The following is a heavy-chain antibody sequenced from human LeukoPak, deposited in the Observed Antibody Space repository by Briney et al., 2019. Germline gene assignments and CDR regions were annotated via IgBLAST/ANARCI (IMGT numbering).Heavy chain of an antibody. CDR1: GYTFTSYY. CDR3: ARGYYDSSDFEYLQH. Sequence: ASVKVSCKASGYTFTSYYMHWVRQAPGQGLEWMGIINPSGGSTSYAQEFQGRVTMTTDTSTSTAHMDLRSLRYDDTAVYYCARGYYDSSDFEYLQHWGQGTLVTVSS. D-gene: IGHD3-22*01. J-gene: IGHJ1*01. CDR2: INPSGGST. V-gene: IGHV1-46*01.